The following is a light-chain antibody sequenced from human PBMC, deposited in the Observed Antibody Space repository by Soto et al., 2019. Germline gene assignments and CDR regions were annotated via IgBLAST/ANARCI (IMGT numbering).Light chain of an antibody. J-gene: IGKJ3*01. CDR3: QEHYSGPPVV. V-gene: IGKV1-27*01. CDR2: AAS. Sequence: DIQMTQSPSSLSASIGDRVTITCRASQGIDHYLAWYQQKPGKIPKLLIYAASTLQSGVPSRFSASGSGTAFPLSNTSLQAEDVANYYCQEHYSGPPVVFGPGTKVD. CDR1: QGIDHY.